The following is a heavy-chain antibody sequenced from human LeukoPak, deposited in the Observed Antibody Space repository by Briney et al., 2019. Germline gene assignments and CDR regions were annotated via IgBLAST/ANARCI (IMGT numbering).Heavy chain of an antibody. CDR3: ARDLAGAPFDY. CDR1: GFTFSIYW. J-gene: IGHJ4*02. D-gene: IGHD6-13*01. Sequence: GGSLRLSCAASGFTFSIYWMSWVRQAPGKGLEWVANIKQDGSEKYYVDSVKGRFTISRDNAKNSLFLQMNSLRAEDTAVYYCARDLAGAPFDYWGQGTLVIVSS. CDR2: IKQDGSEK. V-gene: IGHV3-7*04.